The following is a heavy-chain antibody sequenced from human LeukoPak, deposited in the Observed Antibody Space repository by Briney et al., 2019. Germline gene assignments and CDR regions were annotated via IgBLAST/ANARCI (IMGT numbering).Heavy chain of an antibody. CDR3: ARSSSGWYSVHYYYYMDV. V-gene: IGHV1-69*05. CDR1: GGTFSSYA. J-gene: IGHJ6*03. CDR2: IIPIFGTA. D-gene: IGHD6-19*01. Sequence: AVKVSCKASGGTFSSYAISWVRQAPGQGLEWMGGIIPIFGTANYAQKFQGRVTIITDDSTSTDYMELSSLRSEDTAVYYCARSSSGWYSVHYYYYMDVWGKGTTVTVSS.